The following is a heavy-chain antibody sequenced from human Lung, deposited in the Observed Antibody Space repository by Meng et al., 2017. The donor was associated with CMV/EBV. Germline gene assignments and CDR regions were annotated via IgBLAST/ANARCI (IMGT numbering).Heavy chain of an antibody. V-gene: IGHV7-4-1*02. CDR1: GYTFSTYT. CDR2: ISTNTGTP. J-gene: IGHJ5*02. Sequence: QSQLVQSGSELKTPGASVNVSCKASGYTFSTYTINWVRQAHGRGLEWMGWISTNTGTPTYTQGFTGRFVFSLDTSVSTAYLQISSLKAEDTAVYYCARGGNFDPWGQGTLVTVSS. D-gene: IGHD2/OR15-2a*01. CDR3: ARGGNFDP.